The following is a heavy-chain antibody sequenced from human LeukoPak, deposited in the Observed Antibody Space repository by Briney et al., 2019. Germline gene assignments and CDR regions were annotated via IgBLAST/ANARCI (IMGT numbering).Heavy chain of an antibody. CDR1: GGSISSSSYY. V-gene: IGHV4-39*07. D-gene: IGHD3-9*01. CDR2: IYYSGST. Sequence: SETLSLTCTVSGGSISSSSYYWGWIRHPPGKGLEWIGSIYYSGSTYYNPSLKSRVTISVDTSKNQFSLKLSSVTAADTAVYYCARISLTGYAPISGYFDYWGQGTLVTVSS. J-gene: IGHJ4*02. CDR3: ARISLTGYAPISGYFDY.